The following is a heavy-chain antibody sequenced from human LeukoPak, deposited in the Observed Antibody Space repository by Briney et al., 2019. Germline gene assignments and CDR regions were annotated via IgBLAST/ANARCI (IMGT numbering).Heavy chain of an antibody. Sequence: PGGSLRLSCAASGVTFSSYAMHWVRQAPGRGLEYVSAISSNGGSTYYANSVKGRFTISRDNSKNTLYLQMGSLRAEDMAVYYCARRLEMATIMDYWGQGTLVTVSS. CDR1: GVTFSSYA. V-gene: IGHV3-64*01. CDR2: ISSNGGST. D-gene: IGHD5-24*01. J-gene: IGHJ4*02. CDR3: ARRLEMATIMDY.